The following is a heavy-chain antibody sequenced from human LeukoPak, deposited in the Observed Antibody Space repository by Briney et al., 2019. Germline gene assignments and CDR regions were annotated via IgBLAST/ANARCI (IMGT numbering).Heavy chain of an antibody. Sequence: PGGSLRLSCAASGFTFSNYGMHWVRQAPGKGLEWVAFIRYDGSNKYYADSVKGRFTISRDNSKNTLYLQMNSLRAEDTAVYYCAREEITYFDYWGQGTLVAASS. CDR2: IRYDGSNK. CDR3: AREEITYFDY. J-gene: IGHJ4*02. CDR1: GFTFSNYG. D-gene: IGHD3-16*01. V-gene: IGHV3-30*02.